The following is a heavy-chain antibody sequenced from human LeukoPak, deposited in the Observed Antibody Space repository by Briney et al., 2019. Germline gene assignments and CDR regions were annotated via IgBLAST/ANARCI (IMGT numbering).Heavy chain of an antibody. CDR2: ISSSGSTI. CDR3: ARAPLRFLEWLLPADAFDI. CDR1: GFTFSDYY. D-gene: IGHD3-3*01. Sequence: PGGSLRLSCAASGFTFSDYYMSWIRQAQGKGLEWVSYISSSGSTIYYADSVKGRFTISRDNAKNSLYLQMNSLRAEDTAVYYCARAPLRFLEWLLPADAFDIWGQGTMVTVSS. J-gene: IGHJ3*02. V-gene: IGHV3-11*01.